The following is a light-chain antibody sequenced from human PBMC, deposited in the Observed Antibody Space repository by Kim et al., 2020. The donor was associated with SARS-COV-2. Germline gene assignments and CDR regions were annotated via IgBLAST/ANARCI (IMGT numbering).Light chain of an antibody. CDR3: QAWDSSTGVV. CDR1: KVGDKY. V-gene: IGLV3-1*01. Sequence: VYPGQTASITCSGDKVGDKYACWYQQKPGQSPVLFIYQDSKRPSGIPERFSGSNSENTATLTISGTQAMDEADYYCQAWDSSTGVVFGGGTQLTVL. J-gene: IGLJ2*01. CDR2: QDS.